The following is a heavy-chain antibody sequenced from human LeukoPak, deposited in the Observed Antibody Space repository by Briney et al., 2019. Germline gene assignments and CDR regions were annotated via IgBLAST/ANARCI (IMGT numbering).Heavy chain of an antibody. D-gene: IGHD3-3*01. CDR3: ARDGGHYDFWSGYGED. CDR1: GYTFTSYY. Sequence: ASVKVSCKASGYTFTSYYMHWVRQAPGQGLEWMRIINPSGGSTSYAQKFQGRVTMTRDTSTSTAYMELSSLRSEDTAVYYCARDGGHYDFWSGYGEDWGQGTLVTVSS. V-gene: IGHV1-46*01. J-gene: IGHJ4*02. CDR2: INPSGGST.